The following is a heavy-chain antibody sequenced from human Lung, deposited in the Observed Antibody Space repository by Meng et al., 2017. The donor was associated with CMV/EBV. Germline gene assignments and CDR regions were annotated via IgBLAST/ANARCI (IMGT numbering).Heavy chain of an antibody. CDR3: ARDCSSTSCLDAFDI. V-gene: IGHV4-59*01. J-gene: IGHJ3*02. Sequence: GSXRLXCTVSGGSISSYYWSWIRQPPGKGLEWIGYIYYSGSTNYNPSLKSRVTISVDTSKNQFSLKLSSVTAADTAVYYCARDCSSTSCLDAFDILGQGXMVTVSS. D-gene: IGHD2-2*01. CDR1: GGSISSYY. CDR2: IYYSGST.